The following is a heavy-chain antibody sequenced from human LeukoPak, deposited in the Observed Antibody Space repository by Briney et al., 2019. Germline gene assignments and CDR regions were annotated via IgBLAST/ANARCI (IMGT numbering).Heavy chain of an antibody. J-gene: IGHJ4*02. CDR1: GFTFSSYW. V-gene: IGHV3-7*01. Sequence: GGSLRLSCAASGFTFSSYWMSWVRQAPGKGLEWVAYIKQDGSEKYYVDSVKGRFTISRDNAKNSLYLQMNSLRAEDTAVYYCARDSGSYSGDFDYWGQGTLVTVSS. CDR2: IKQDGSEK. CDR3: ARDSGSYSGDFDY. D-gene: IGHD1-26*01.